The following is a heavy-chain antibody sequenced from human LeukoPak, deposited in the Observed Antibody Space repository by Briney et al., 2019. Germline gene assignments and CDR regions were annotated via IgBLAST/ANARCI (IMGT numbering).Heavy chain of an antibody. D-gene: IGHD2-21*01. Sequence: GSLRLSCSASGFSFDEYGMTWVRQAPGKGLEWVGNIKHDGSEKNYVDSVKGRFTMSRDNAKNSLYLQMNSLRAEETAVYYCARLAPVIKAFDIWGQGTMVTVSS. CDR2: IKHDGSEK. CDR1: GFSFDEYG. CDR3: ARLAPVIKAFDI. J-gene: IGHJ3*02. V-gene: IGHV3-7*05.